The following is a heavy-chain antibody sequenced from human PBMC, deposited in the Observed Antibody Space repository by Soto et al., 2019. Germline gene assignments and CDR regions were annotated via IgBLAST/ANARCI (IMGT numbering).Heavy chain of an antibody. Sequence: EVQVLDSGGGLVQPGGSQRLSCEASGFTFSNYAMSWVRQAPGKGLEWVSTISATGSTLYADSVKGRFTISRDNSKNTVYLQMNFLRAEGTAVYYCAKVSNKWAVAQRGYFDYWGQGTLVTVSS. J-gene: IGHJ4*02. CDR1: GFTFSNYA. V-gene: IGHV3-23*01. D-gene: IGHD6-19*01. CDR2: ISATGST. CDR3: AKVSNKWAVAQRGYFDY.